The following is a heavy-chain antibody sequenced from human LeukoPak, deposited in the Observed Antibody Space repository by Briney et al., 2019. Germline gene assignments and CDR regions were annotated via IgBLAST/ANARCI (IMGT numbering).Heavy chain of an antibody. CDR2: IYSSGNT. J-gene: IGHJ5*02. CDR1: GASISSFS. V-gene: IGHV4-59*08. CDR3: ARRYYGSGERWFDP. Sequence: SETLSLTCAVSGASISSFSWSWIRQPPEKGLEWIGYIYSSGNTKYNPSLKTRVTMSIDTSKNHLSLKLSSVTATDTALYYCARRYYGSGERWFDPWGQGTLVTVSA. D-gene: IGHD3-10*01.